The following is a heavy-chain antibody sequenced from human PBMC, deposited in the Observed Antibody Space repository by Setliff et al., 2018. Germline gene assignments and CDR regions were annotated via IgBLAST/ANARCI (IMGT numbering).Heavy chain of an antibody. CDR1: GFTFNTYA. CDR3: AKDVVGYSSTWPKRDYFDS. V-gene: IGHV3-23*01. D-gene: IGHD6-13*01. Sequence: GESLKISCAASGFTFNTYAMSWVRQPPGKGLEWVSSISDTAIGIYYTGSVRGRFTISRDNSKKILFLQMNSLRVEDTAIYYCAKDVVGYSSTWPKRDYFDSWGQGTLVTVSS. J-gene: IGHJ4*02. CDR2: ISDTAIGI.